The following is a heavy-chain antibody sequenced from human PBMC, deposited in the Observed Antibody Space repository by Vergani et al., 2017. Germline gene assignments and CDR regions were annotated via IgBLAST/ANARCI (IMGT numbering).Heavy chain of an antibody. V-gene: IGHV7-4-1*01. Sequence: QVQLVQSGAEVKKPGASVKVSCKASGYTFTGYYMHWVRQAPGQGLEWMGWINPTTGNPTYARAFTGRFVFSLDTSSSTAYLQSGSLKAEDTAVYFCARSKRGRLAVGATDSWGQGTLLTVSS. D-gene: IGHD6-19*01. J-gene: IGHJ4*02. CDR1: GYTFTGYY. CDR3: ARSKRGRLAVGATDS. CDR2: INPTTGNP.